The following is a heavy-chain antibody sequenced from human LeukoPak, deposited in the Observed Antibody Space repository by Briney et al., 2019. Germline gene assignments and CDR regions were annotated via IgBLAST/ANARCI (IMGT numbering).Heavy chain of an antibody. CDR1: GYTFTSYY. CDR2: INPSGGST. J-gene: IGHJ6*03. D-gene: IGHD3-22*01. Sequence: ASVKVSCKASGYTFTSYYMHWVRQAPGQGLEWMGIINPSGGSTSYAQKFQGRVTMTRDMSTSTVYMELSSLRSEDTAVYYCARDRPNSGYYGYYYYYMDVWGKGTTVTVSS. CDR3: ARDRPNSGYYGYYYYYMDV. V-gene: IGHV1-46*01.